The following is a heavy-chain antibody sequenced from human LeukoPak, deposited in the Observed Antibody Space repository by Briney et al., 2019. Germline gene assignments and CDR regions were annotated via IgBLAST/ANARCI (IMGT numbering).Heavy chain of an antibody. CDR3: ARDSGSYWPY. Sequence: GGSLRLSCAASGFTVTNNYMNWVRQAPGKGLEWVSVIYSDGSTFYSDSVKGRFTISRDNSKNTLYLQMNSLRAEDTAVYYCARDSGSYWPYWGQGTLVTVSS. J-gene: IGHJ4*02. V-gene: IGHV3-53*05. CDR2: IYSDGST. D-gene: IGHD3-10*01. CDR1: GFTVTNNY.